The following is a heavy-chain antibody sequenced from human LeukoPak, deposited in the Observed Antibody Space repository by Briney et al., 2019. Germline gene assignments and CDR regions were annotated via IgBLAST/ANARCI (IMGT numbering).Heavy chain of an antibody. CDR3: ARGEAVADDFDY. V-gene: IGHV3-21*01. D-gene: IGHD6-19*01. Sequence: SGGSLRLSCAASGFTFSSYSMNWVRQAPGKGLEWVSSISGSSSYIYYADSVKGRFTISRDNAKNSLYLQMNSLRAEDTAVYYCARGEAVADDFDYWGQGTLVTVSS. CDR1: GFTFSSYS. J-gene: IGHJ4*02. CDR2: ISGSSSYI.